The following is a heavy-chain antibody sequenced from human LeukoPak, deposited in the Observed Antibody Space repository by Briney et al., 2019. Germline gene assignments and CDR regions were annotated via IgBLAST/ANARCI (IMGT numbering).Heavy chain of an antibody. CDR3: ARASSGSYYVPDY. CDR2: IYHSGST. V-gene: IGHV4-38-2*02. D-gene: IGHD1-26*01. Sequence: SETLSLTSTVSGYSISSVDYWGWIRQPPGKGLEWIGSIYHSGSTYYNPSLKSRVTISVDTSKNQFSLELSSVTAADTAVYYCARASSGSYYVPDYWGEKTLVTVSS. J-gene: IGHJ4*02. CDR1: GYSISSVDY.